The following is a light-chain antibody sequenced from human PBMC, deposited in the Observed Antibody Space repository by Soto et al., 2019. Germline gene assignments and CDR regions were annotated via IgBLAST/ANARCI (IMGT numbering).Light chain of an antibody. CDR1: SSDVGGYNY. Sequence: QSALTQPASVSGSPGQSITISCTGTSSDVGGYNYVSWYQQHPGKAPKLMIYDVSNRPSGVSNRFSGSKSGNTASLTISGLPAEEEADYYCSSYTSSSTLSVVFGGGTKVTVL. J-gene: IGLJ2*01. CDR3: SSYTSSSTLSVV. V-gene: IGLV2-14*01. CDR2: DVS.